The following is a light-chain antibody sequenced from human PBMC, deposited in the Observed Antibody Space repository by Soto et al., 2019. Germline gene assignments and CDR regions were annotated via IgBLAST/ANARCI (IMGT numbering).Light chain of an antibody. CDR2: EVS. Sequence: QSALTQPASVSGSPGQSITISCTGTSSDVGGYNYVSWYQQHPGKAPKVMIYEVSNRPSGVSNRFSGAKSGNTASLTISGLQAEDEADYYCSSYTISSTLVFGVGTKLTVL. J-gene: IGLJ2*01. CDR1: SSDVGGYNY. V-gene: IGLV2-14*01. CDR3: SSYTISSTLV.